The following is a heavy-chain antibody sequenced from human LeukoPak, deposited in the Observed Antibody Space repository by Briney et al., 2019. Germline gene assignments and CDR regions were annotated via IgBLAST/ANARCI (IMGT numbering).Heavy chain of an antibody. J-gene: IGHJ4*02. CDR1: GGSISSYY. V-gene: IGHV4-4*09. CDR3: ARQQYSGFDY. CDR2: IYTSGST. D-gene: IGHD5-12*01. Sequence: SETLSLTCTVSGGSISSYYWSWIRQPPGKGLEWIGYIYTSGSTNYNPSLKSRVTISVDTSKNQFSLKLSSGTAADTAVYYCARQQYSGFDYWGQGTLVTVSS.